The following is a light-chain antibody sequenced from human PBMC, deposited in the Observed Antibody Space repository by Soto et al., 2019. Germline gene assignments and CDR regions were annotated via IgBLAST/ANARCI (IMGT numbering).Light chain of an antibody. Sequence: DIQMTQSPSSLSASVGDRVTITCRASQSISSYLNWYQQKPGKVPKLLIYDASNFETGEPSRFSGSGSGTDFTFTISSLQPEDIATYYCQHYDNLVYSFGQGTKVDIK. CDR3: QHYDNLVYS. V-gene: IGKV1-33*01. CDR2: DAS. CDR1: QSISSY. J-gene: IGKJ2*03.